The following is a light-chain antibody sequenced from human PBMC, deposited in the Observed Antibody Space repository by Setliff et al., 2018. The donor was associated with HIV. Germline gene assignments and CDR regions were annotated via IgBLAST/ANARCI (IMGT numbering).Light chain of an antibody. CDR3: SSYTTSSTLYYV. CDR1: SSDVGGYNY. CDR2: GVS. J-gene: IGLJ1*01. Sequence: QSALTQPASVSGSPGQSITISCTGTSSDVGGYNYVSWYKQHSGKAPKLLIFGVSNRPSGVSDRFSGSKSGNTASLTISGLQAEDEADYYCSSYTTSSTLYYVFGPGTKGTVL. V-gene: IGLV2-14*01.